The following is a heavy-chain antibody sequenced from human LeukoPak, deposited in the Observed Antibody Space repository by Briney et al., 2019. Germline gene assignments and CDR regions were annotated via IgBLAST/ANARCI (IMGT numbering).Heavy chain of an antibody. CDR3: ARYLATGYFDY. V-gene: IGHV3-74*01. CDR1: GFTFSSYW. J-gene: IGHJ4*02. CDR2: INSDGYSI. Sequence: GGSLRPSCAASGFTFSSYWMHWVRQAPGKGLVWVSRINSDGYSISYADSVKGRFTISRDNAKNTLNLQMNSLRAEDTAVYYCARYLATGYFDYWGQGSLVTVSS.